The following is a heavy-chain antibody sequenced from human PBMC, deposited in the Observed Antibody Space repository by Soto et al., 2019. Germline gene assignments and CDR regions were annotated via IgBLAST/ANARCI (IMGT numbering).Heavy chain of an antibody. V-gene: IGHV4-59*01. J-gene: IGHJ6*02. CDR3: ARDRKLELPGNYYYYGMDV. Sequence: KASETLFLTCSVSGGSIRDYFWTWIRQSPGRGLEWIGYISSSGTVKYNSSLKSRVTISLDRSRNQFSLKLSSVTAADTAVYFCARDRKLELPGNYYYYGMDVWGQGTTVTVSS. CDR1: GGSIRDYF. CDR2: ISSSGTV. D-gene: IGHD1-7*01.